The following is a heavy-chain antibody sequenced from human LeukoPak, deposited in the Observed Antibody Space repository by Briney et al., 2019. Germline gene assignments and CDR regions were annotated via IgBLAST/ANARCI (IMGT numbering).Heavy chain of an antibody. J-gene: IGHJ5*02. CDR3: ARGEHNWFDP. CDR1: GFIFSTYS. V-gene: IGHV3-21*04. Sequence: GGSLRLSCAASGFIFSTYSMNWVRQAPGKGLEWVSSISSSTSYIYYADSVKGRLTISRDNAKNSLYLQMNSLRPADTAVYYCARGEHNWFDPWGQGTLVTVSS. CDR2: ISSSTSYI.